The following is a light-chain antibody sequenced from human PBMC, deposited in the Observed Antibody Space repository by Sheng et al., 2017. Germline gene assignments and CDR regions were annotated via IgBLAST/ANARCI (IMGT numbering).Light chain of an antibody. J-gene: IGKJ4*01. V-gene: IGKV3-20*01. CDR1: QSVASY. Sequence: EIVLTQSPGTLSLSLGERATLSCRASQSVASYLAWYQQKPGQAPRLLIYGASSRATGIPDRFSGSGSGTDFTLTISRLEPEDFAVYYCQQYGSSPKLTFGGGTKVEIK. CDR2: GAS. CDR3: QQYGSSPKLT.